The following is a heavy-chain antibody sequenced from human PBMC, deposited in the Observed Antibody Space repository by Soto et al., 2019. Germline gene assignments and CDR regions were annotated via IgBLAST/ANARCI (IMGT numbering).Heavy chain of an antibody. J-gene: IGHJ4*02. CDR3: VKDPDYDPSYYFDY. CDR1: GFTFDDYA. V-gene: IGHV3-9*01. Sequence: GGSLRLSCAAYGFTFDDYAMHWVRQAPGKGLEWVSGISWNSGSIGYADSVKGRFTISRDNAKNYLYLQMNSLIPEDTALYYCVKDPDYDPSYYFDYWGQGTLVTVSS. CDR2: ISWNSGSI. D-gene: IGHD3-3*01.